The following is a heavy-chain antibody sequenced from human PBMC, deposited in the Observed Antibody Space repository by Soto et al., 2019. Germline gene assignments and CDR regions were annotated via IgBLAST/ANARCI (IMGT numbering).Heavy chain of an antibody. Sequence: QVQLQESGPGLVKPSETLSLTCTVSGGSVTNHHLSWIRQPPGKGLEWMGYINYSGSTMYNPSPWRRVTMSVDTSNSQFSLKLSSGTAAAAAVSYCATYMGGGGGRGYWGQGTLVTVSS. CDR3: ATYMGGGGGRGY. J-gene: IGHJ4*02. CDR2: INYSGST. V-gene: IGHV4-59*02. CDR1: GGSVTNHH. D-gene: IGHD3-16*01.